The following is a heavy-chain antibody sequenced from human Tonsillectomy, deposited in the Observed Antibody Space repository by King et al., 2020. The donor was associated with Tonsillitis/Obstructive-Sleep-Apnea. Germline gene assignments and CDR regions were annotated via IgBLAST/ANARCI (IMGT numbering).Heavy chain of an antibody. CDR3: ANGGGLIAVAAAFDY. CDR2: ISGDGGST. D-gene: IGHD6-19*01. J-gene: IGHJ4*02. CDR1: GFTFDDYA. V-gene: IGHV3-43*02. Sequence: VQLVESGGGVVQPGGSLRLSCAASGFTFDDYAMHCVRQAPGKGLEWVSLISGDGGSTYYADSVKGRFTISRDNSKNSLYLQMNSLRTEDTALYYCANGGGLIAVAAAFDYWGQGTLVTVSS.